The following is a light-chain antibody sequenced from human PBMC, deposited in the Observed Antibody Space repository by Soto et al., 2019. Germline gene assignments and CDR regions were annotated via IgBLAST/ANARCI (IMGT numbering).Light chain of an antibody. J-gene: IGLJ3*02. CDR2: EVS. Sequence: QSALTQPRSVSGSPGQSVTISCTGTSSDVGGYNYVSWYQQHPGKAPKLVIYEVSQRPSGVPDRFSGSKSGNTASLTVSGLQAEDEADYYCGSYVGSKSFVFGGGTKVTVL. V-gene: IGLV2-11*01. CDR3: GSYVGSKSFV. CDR1: SSDVGGYNY.